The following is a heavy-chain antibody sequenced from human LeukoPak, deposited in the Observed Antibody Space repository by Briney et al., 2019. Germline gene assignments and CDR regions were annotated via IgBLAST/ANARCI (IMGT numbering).Heavy chain of an antibody. CDR2: IYSGAST. V-gene: IGHV3-66*01. D-gene: IGHD3-22*01. Sequence: PGGSLRLSCAASGFTVSRNYMSWVRQAPGKGLEGVSVIYSGASTYYADSVKGRFTISRDNSKNTLYLQMNSLRAEDTAVCYCARAPPSSGYYPLQFDYWGQGTLVTVSS. J-gene: IGHJ4*02. CDR3: ARAPPSSGYYPLQFDY. CDR1: GFTVSRNY.